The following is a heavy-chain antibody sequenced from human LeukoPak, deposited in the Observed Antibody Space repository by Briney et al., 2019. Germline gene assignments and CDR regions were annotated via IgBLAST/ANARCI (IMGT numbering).Heavy chain of an antibody. CDR2: IYHSGST. V-gene: IGHV4-4*02. Sequence: PSGTLSLTCAVSGGSISSSNWWSWVRQPPGKGLEWIGEIYHSGSTNYNPSLRSRVTISVDKSKNQFSLKLSSVTAADTAVYYCARDAPYCSSTSCPPGYWGQGTLVTVSS. CDR3: ARDAPYCSSTSCPPGY. D-gene: IGHD2-2*01. J-gene: IGHJ4*02. CDR1: GGSISSSNW.